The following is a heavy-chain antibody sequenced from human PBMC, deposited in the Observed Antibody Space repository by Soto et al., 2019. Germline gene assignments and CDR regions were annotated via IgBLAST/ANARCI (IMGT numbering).Heavy chain of an antibody. V-gene: IGHV4-34*01. CDR3: ARILQLWALDY. CDR1: GGSFSGYY. Sequence: PSETLSLTCAVYGGSFSGYYWSWIRQPPGKGLEWIGEINHSGSTNYNPSLKSRVTISVDTSKNQFSLKLSSVTAADTAVYYCARILQLWALDYWGQGTRVTVS. J-gene: IGHJ4*02. D-gene: IGHD5-18*01. CDR2: INHSGST.